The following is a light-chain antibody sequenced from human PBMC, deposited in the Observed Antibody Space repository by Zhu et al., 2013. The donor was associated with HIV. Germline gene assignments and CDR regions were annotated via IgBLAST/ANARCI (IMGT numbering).Light chain of an antibody. J-gene: IGKJ3*01. CDR2: DAS. CDR3: QQYDDLPS. CDR1: RDIGNF. V-gene: IGKV1-33*01. Sequence: DIQMTQSPSSLSASVGDRVTITCQASRDIGNFLNWFQQKPGKAPKILIYDASKLDTGVPSRFSGSGSGTAFTFTISSLQPEDIATYFCQQYDDLPSFGPGTKVEIK.